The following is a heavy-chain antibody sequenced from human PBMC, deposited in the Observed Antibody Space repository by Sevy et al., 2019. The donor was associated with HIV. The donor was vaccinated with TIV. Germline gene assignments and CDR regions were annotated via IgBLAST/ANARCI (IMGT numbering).Heavy chain of an antibody. CDR1: RLIFDTDA. J-gene: IGHJ4*02. Sequence: GGSLRLSCEASRLIFDTDAMHWVRRAPGQGLEWVAVISYDGSDKYYADAVEGRFTISRDNSKNTLYLQMNSLRTDDTAVYYCARVDLRSGWYGFVDYWGQGTPVTVSS. CDR2: ISYDGSDK. CDR3: ARVDLRSGWYGFVDY. D-gene: IGHD6-19*01. V-gene: IGHV3-30*04.